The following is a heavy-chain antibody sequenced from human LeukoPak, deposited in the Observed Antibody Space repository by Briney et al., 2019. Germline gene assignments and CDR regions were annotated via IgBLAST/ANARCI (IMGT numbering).Heavy chain of an antibody. Sequence: SETLSLTCAVYGGSFSGYYWSWIRQPPGKGLEWIGEINHSGSTNYNPSLKSRVTISVDTSKNQFSLKLSSVTAADTAVYYCARRGYSYGYGFDYWGQGTLVTVSS. V-gene: IGHV4-34*01. CDR3: ARRGYSYGYGFDY. CDR1: GGSFSGYY. D-gene: IGHD5-18*01. CDR2: INHSGST. J-gene: IGHJ4*02.